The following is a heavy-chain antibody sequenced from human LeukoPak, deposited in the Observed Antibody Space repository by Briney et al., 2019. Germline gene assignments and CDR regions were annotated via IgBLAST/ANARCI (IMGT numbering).Heavy chain of an antibody. Sequence: SQTLSLTCAISGDSVSSITVAWNWIRQSPSRGLEWLGRTYYRSKWYNDYTVSVKSRITINPDTSKNQFSLQLNSVTPEDTAVYYCAGGVNNAFDIWGQGTMVTVSS. CDR2: TYYRSKWYN. J-gene: IGHJ3*02. CDR3: AGGVNNAFDI. CDR1: GDSVSSITVA. V-gene: IGHV6-1*01.